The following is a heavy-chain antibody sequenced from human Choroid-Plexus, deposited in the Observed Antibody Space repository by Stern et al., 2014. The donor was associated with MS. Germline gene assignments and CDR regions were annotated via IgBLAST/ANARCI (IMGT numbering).Heavy chain of an antibody. D-gene: IGHD3-3*01. Sequence: VQLVESGAEVKKPGASMKVSCKTSGYIFTGYYIHWVRQAPGQGLEWMAWINPNTGGTKYAKKYKGVVTMSRETSVSTAYVELSSLTSDDTAVYFCARDQRGITIFGVVTDYYYLGMDVWGQGTTVTVSS. CDR1: GYIFTGYY. V-gene: IGHV1-2*02. J-gene: IGHJ6*02. CDR3: ARDQRGITIFGVVTDYYYLGMDV. CDR2: INPNTGGT.